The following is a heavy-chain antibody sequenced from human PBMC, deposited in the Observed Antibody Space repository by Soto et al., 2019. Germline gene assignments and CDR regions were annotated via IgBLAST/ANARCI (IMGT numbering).Heavy chain of an antibody. D-gene: IGHD2-2*01. CDR2: IVDSGGRA. J-gene: IGHJ6*02. CDR3: APATAASSYYSTDV. Sequence: GGSLRLSCAASGFAFSSYAMNWVRQAPGKGLEWVSGIVDSGGRAFYADSVKGRFTISRDNSKNTLYLEMNNLRAEDTAIYYCAPATAASSYYSTDVWGQGTKVTVSS. CDR1: GFAFSSYA. V-gene: IGHV3-23*01.